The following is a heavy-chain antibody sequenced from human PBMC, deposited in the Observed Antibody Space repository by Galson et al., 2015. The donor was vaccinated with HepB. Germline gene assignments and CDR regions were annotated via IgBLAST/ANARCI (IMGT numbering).Heavy chain of an antibody. CDR2: INPDGTNV. V-gene: IGHV3-74*01. CDR1: GFTFGIYW. Sequence: SLRLSCAASGFTFGIYWMHWVRQPPGGGPVWVSHINPDGTNVRYADSVKGRFTISRDNAKNTLYLQMNSLRDEDTAVYYGLHDSDGPGYWGQGTMVTVSS. J-gene: IGHJ4*02. D-gene: IGHD3-22*01. CDR3: LHDSDGPGY.